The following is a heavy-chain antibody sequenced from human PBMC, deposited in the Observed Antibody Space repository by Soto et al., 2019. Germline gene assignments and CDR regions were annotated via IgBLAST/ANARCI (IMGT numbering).Heavy chain of an antibody. Sequence: PSETLSLTGIVSVGSISSSSYYWGWIRQPLGKGLEWIGSIYYSGSTYYNPSLRSRVTISVDTSKNQFSLKLSSVTAADTAVFYCARHRARNWFDPWGQGTLVTVSS. CDR3: ARHRARNWFDP. D-gene: IGHD6-6*01. CDR1: VGSISSSSYY. V-gene: IGHV4-39*01. CDR2: IYYSGST. J-gene: IGHJ5*02.